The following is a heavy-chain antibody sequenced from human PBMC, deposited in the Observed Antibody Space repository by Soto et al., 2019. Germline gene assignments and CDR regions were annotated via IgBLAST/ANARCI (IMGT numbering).Heavy chain of an antibody. J-gene: IGHJ5*02. CDR2: VYATGTT. D-gene: IGHD4-17*01. CDR1: GGSISKFY. Sequence: QVQLQESGPGLVKPSETLSLTCSVSGGSISKFYWSWIRKTGGKGLEGVGRVYATGTTDYNPSLRSRIAMSVDIAKKSLSLRLTSVTAADTGVYYCVRDGSKTLRDWFDPWGQGILVTVSS. CDR3: VRDGSKTLRDWFDP. V-gene: IGHV4-4*07.